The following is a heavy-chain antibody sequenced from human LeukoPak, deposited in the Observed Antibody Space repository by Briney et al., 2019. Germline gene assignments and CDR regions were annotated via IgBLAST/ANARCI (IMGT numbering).Heavy chain of an antibody. CDR3: ARRNQRMQLWSNNDHGFDY. V-gene: IGHV4-34*01. CDR2: INHSGST. Sequence: SETLSLTCAVYGGSFSGYYWSWIRQPPGKGLEWIGEINHSGSTNYNPSLKSRVTISVDTSKNQLSLKLSSVTAADTAVYYCARRNQRMQLWSNNDHGFDYWGQGTLVTVSS. CDR1: GGSFSGYY. D-gene: IGHD5-18*01. J-gene: IGHJ4*02.